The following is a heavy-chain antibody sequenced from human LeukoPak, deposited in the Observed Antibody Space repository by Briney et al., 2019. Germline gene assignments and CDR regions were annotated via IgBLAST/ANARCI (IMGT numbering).Heavy chain of an antibody. CDR3: ARDPSETTVDY. D-gene: IGHD4-17*01. CDR1: GGSISSYY. V-gene: IGHV4-59*12. J-gene: IGHJ4*02. Sequence: SETLSLTCTVSGGSISSYYWSWIRQPPGKGLEWIGYIYYSGSANYNPSLKSRVTISVDTSKNQFSLKLSSVTAADTAVYYCARDPSETTVDYWGQGTLVTVSS. CDR2: IYYSGSA.